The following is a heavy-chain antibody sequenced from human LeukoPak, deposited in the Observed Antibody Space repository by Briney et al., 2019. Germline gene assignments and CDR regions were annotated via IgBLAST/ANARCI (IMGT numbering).Heavy chain of an antibody. D-gene: IGHD5-24*01. Sequence: GGSLRLSCAASGFTFSSYAMNWVRQAPGRGLEWVGRIRSKANSYATAYAASVKGRFTISRDDSKNTAYLQMNSLKTEDTAVYYCTREMATIRNYWGQGTLVTVSS. CDR1: GFTFSSYA. CDR2: IRSKANSYAT. J-gene: IGHJ4*02. V-gene: IGHV3-73*01. CDR3: TREMATIRNY.